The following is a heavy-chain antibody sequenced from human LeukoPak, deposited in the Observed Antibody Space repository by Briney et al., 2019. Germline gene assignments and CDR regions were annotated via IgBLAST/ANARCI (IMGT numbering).Heavy chain of an antibody. CDR3: ARDRWVTTDAFDI. D-gene: IGHD4-17*01. Sequence: ASVKVSCKASGYTFISYGIHWVRQAPGQRLEWMGWTDAGNGNTRYSQKFQGRVTITRDTSASTVYMELSSLRPEDTALYYCARDRWVTTDAFDIWGQGTMVTVSS. CDR1: GYTFISYG. J-gene: IGHJ3*02. V-gene: IGHV1-3*01. CDR2: TDAGNGNT.